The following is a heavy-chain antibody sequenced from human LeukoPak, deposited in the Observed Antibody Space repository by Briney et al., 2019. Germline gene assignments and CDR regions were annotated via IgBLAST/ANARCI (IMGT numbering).Heavy chain of an antibody. D-gene: IGHD2-2*01. J-gene: IGHJ6*02. V-gene: IGHV3-48*03. CDR3: ASRYSTASGLDV. CDR2: FSSGGAI. CDR1: GFTISRYD. Sequence: GGSLRLSCAAPGFTISRYDVHWVRQAPGKGLEWVSYFSSGGAIRYADSVKGRITISRDNAKNSLYLQMNSLRAEDTAVYYCASRYSTASGLDVWGQGTTVTVSS.